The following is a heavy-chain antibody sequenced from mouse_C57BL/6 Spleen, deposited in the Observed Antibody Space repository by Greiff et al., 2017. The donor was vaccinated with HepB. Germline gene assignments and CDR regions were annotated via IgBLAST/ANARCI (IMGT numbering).Heavy chain of an antibody. CDR3: ARGGDGYSYAMDY. J-gene: IGHJ4*01. Sequence: DVKLQESGPGLVKPSQSLSLTCSVTGYSITSGYYWNWIRQFPGNKLEWMGYISYDGSNNYNPSLKNRISITRDTSKNQFFLKLNSVTTEDTATYYCARGGDGYSYAMDYWGQGTSVTVSS. V-gene: IGHV3-6*01. D-gene: IGHD2-3*01. CDR1: GYSITSGYY. CDR2: ISYDGSN.